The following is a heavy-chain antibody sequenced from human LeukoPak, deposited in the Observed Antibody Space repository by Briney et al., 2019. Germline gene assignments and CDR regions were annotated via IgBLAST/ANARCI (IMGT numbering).Heavy chain of an antibody. CDR3: ARSRFYYYYYMDV. CDR2: IIPIFGTA. CDR1: GGTFSSYA. Sequence: GASVKVSCKASGGTFSSYAISWVRQAPGQGLEWMGGIIPIFGTANYAQKFQGRVTITADESTSTAYMELRSLRSDDTAVYYCARSRFYYYYYMDVWGKGTTVTVSS. D-gene: IGHD3-3*01. V-gene: IGHV1-69*13. J-gene: IGHJ6*03.